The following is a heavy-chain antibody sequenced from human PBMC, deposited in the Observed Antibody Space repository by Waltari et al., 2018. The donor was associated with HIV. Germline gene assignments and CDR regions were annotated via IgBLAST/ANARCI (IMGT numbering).Heavy chain of an antibody. CDR3: ASTYYDLLEGWYFDF. CDR1: DYSITSGYY. Sequence: QVQLQESGPGLVKPSEPLSLTCSVSDYSITSGYYWGWIRQSPGRGLEWIGSISHSGTTVYSPSLKSRITLFRNTSKNQFFLKLTSATTADTAVYYCASTYYDLLEGWYFDFWGQGRLVTVSS. CDR2: ISHSGTT. V-gene: IGHV4-38-2*02. J-gene: IGHJ4*02. D-gene: IGHD3-3*01.